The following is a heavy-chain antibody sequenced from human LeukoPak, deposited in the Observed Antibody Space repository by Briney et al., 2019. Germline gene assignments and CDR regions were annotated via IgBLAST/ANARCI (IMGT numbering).Heavy chain of an antibody. CDR2: INSDGSST. Sequence: GGSLRLSCAASGFIFSSYWMHWVRQAPGKGLVWVSRINSDGSSTSYADSVKGRFTISRDNAKNTLYLQMNSLRAEDTAVYYCARVNWGQYSSSRYSGNWYFDLWGRGTLVTVSS. D-gene: IGHD6-13*01. J-gene: IGHJ2*01. V-gene: IGHV3-74*01. CDR1: GFIFSSYW. CDR3: ARVNWGQYSSSRYSGNWYFDL.